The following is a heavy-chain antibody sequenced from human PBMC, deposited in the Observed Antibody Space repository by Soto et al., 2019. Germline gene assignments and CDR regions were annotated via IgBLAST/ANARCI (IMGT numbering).Heavy chain of an antibody. CDR3: ARENHGTGTNNWFDP. D-gene: IGHD1-1*01. V-gene: IGHV4-59*01. CDR1: GGSISSYY. CDR2: IYYSGST. Sequence: SETLALTCTVSGGSISSYYWSWIRQPPGKGLEWIGYIYYSGSTNYNPSLKSRVTISVDTSKNQFSLKLSSVTAADTAVYYCARENHGTGTNNWFDPWGQGTLVTSPQ. J-gene: IGHJ5*02.